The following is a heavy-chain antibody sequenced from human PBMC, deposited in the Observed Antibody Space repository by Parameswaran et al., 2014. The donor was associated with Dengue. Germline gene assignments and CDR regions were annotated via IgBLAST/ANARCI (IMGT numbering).Heavy chain of an antibody. V-gene: IGHV1-2*02. D-gene: IGHD1-26*01. J-gene: IGHJ4*02. CDR2: INPNSGGT. Sequence: WVRQAPGQGLEWMGWINPNSGGTNYAQKFQGRVTMTRDTSISTAYMELSRLRSDDTAVYYCARDESGLIVGKFDYWGQGNPGHRLL. CDR3: ARDESGLIVGKFDY.